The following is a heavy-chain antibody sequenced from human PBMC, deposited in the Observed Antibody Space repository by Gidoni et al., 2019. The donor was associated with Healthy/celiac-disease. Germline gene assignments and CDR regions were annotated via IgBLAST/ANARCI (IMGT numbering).Heavy chain of an antibody. D-gene: IGHD3-10*01. CDR3: ARGLWFGDLPGRFDY. Sequence: QVQLLESGGGVVQPGWSLRLSCAASGFPFRSYGMHGVRKATGKGVEWYAVRSYDGSNKDYADSVKGRFTISRDNSKNTLYLQVNSLRAEDTAVYYCARGLWFGDLPGRFDYWGQGTLVTVSS. V-gene: IGHV3-30*19. CDR2: RSYDGSNK. J-gene: IGHJ4*02. CDR1: GFPFRSYG.